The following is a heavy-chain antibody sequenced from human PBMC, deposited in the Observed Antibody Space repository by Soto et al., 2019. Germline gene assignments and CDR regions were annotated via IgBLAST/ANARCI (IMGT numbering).Heavy chain of an antibody. CDR2: VSLTGDST. D-gene: IGHD2-8*01. V-gene: IGHV3-23*01. CDR1: RFSFSSYE. Sequence: PGGSLRLSCVASRFSFSSYEMSWVRQAAGKGLEWVSRVSLTGDSTNYAGSVKGRFTVSRDNFKNTLYLEVDSLRPEDTAIYYCARGGGYCTPTSCAIDSWGRGTPVTVSS. J-gene: IGHJ4*02. CDR3: ARGGGYCTPTSCAIDS.